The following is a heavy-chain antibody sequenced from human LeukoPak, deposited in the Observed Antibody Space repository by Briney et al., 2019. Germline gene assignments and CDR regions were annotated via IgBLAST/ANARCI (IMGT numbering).Heavy chain of an antibody. D-gene: IGHD6-13*01. Sequence: PGGSLRLSCAASGFTFSSYAMSWVRQAPGKGLEWVSAISGSGGSTYYADSVKGRFTISRDNSKNTLYLQMNSLRAEDTAVYYCASLTGRGAAAPRWGAFDIWGQGTMVTVSS. J-gene: IGHJ3*02. CDR1: GFTFSSYA. V-gene: IGHV3-23*01. CDR3: ASLTGRGAAAPRWGAFDI. CDR2: ISGSGGST.